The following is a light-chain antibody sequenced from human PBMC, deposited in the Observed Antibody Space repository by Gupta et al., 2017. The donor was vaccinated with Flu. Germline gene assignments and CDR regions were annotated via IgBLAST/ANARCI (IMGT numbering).Light chain of an antibody. J-gene: IGKJ2*01. Sequence: DVVMTQSPLSLPVTLGQPASISCRSSQGLVYTDGNTYLNWFQQRPGQSPRRLIYKVSNRDSGVPDRFSGSGSGTDFTLDISRGEAEDVGIYYCRQAKYWPGTFGQGTKLEIK. V-gene: IGKV2-30*01. CDR1: QGLVYTDGNTY. CDR3: RQAKYWPGT. CDR2: KVS.